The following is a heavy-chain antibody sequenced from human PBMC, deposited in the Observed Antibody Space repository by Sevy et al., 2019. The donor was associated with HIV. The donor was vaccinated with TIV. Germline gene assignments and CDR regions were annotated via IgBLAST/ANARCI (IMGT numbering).Heavy chain of an antibody. Sequence: GGSLRLSCAASGFTFSDYYMSWIRQAPGKGLEWVSHISGSANTRDYADSVKGRFTISRDNDKNSLYLRLNHLIAEDTAVYYCAREGARGALFNYGLDVWGQGTTVTVSS. CDR2: ISGSANTR. CDR1: GFTFSDYY. CDR3: AREGARGALFNYGLDV. J-gene: IGHJ6*02. D-gene: IGHD3-10*01. V-gene: IGHV3-11*01.